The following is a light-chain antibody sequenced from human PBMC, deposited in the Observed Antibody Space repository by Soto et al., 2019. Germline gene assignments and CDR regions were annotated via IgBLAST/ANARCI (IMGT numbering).Light chain of an antibody. V-gene: IGKV3-11*01. CDR2: AAS. CDR1: PSVSSH. Sequence: IVLTQSPATLPLSPGERATLSCRASPSVSSHLAWYQQKPGQAPSLLIYAASNRATGIPARFSGSGSGTDFTLTISSLEPEDFAVYYCQQRGNWPRTFGQETKVEIK. J-gene: IGKJ1*01. CDR3: QQRGNWPRT.